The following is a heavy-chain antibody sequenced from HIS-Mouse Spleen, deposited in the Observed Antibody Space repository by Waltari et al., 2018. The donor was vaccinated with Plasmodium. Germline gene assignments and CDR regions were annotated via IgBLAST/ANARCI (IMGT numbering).Heavy chain of an antibody. Sequence: EVQLVESGGGLVQPGGSLRLSCAASGFTFSSYWMSWGRQAPGKGLGWVANRKQDGSEKYYVDSVKGRFTISRDNAKNSLYLQMNSLRAEDTAVYYCASSWYWYFDLWGRGTLVTVSS. CDR2: RKQDGSEK. V-gene: IGHV3-7*01. CDR1: GFTFSSYW. J-gene: IGHJ2*01. D-gene: IGHD6-13*01. CDR3: ASSWYWYFDL.